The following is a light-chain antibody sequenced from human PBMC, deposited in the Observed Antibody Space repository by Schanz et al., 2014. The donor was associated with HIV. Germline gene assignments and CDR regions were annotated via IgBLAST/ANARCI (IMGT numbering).Light chain of an antibody. CDR2: GAS. CDR1: QSVNSTS. CDR3: QQYGSPPWT. J-gene: IGKJ1*01. V-gene: IGKV3-20*01. Sequence: EIVMTQSPATLSVSPGEGASLSCRASQSVNSTSLAWYQQKPGQPPSLLISGASSRATGIPARFSGSGSGTDFTLTINSLEPEDYAMYYCQQYGSPPWTFGQGTKVEIK.